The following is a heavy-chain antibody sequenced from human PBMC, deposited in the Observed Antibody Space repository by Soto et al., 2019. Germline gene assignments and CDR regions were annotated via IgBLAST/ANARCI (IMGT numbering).Heavy chain of an antibody. CDR3: ARSASSSWYYFDY. V-gene: IGHV1-69*02. CDR2: IIPILGIA. D-gene: IGHD6-13*01. J-gene: IGHJ4*02. Sequence: ASVKVSCKASGGTFSSYTTSWVRQAPGQGLEWMGRIIPILGIANYAQKFQGRVTITADKSTSTAYMELSSLRSEDTAVYYCARSASSSWYYFDYWGQGTLVTVSS. CDR1: GGTFSSYT.